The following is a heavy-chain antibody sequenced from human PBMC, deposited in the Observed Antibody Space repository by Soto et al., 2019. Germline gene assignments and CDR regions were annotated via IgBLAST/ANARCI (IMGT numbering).Heavy chain of an antibody. Sequence: EVQLLESGGGLVQPGGSLRLSCAASGFPFSSYAMSWVRQAPWKGLEWVSAISGSGGSTYYSDSVKGWFTISRDNSKNALYRQMNSLRVEDTAVYYCAKELGVAVAGGRGYWGKGTLVTVSS. CDR2: ISGSGGST. D-gene: IGHD6-19*01. CDR1: GFPFSSYA. V-gene: IGHV3-23*01. J-gene: IGHJ4*02. CDR3: AKELGVAVAGGRGY.